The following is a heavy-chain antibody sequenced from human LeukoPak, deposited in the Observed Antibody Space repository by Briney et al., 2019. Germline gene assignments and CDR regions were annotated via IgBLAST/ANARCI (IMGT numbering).Heavy chain of an antibody. V-gene: IGHV3-7*01. CDR1: GFTFSSYW. Sequence: GGSLRLSCAASGFTFSSYWMSWVRQAPGKGLEWVANIKQDGSEKYYVDSVKGRFNISRDNAKNSLFLQMNSLRADDTAVYYCARDLQRIAVAGTVGYWGQGTLVTVSS. J-gene: IGHJ4*02. CDR3: ARDLQRIAVAGTVGY. CDR2: IKQDGSEK. D-gene: IGHD6-19*01.